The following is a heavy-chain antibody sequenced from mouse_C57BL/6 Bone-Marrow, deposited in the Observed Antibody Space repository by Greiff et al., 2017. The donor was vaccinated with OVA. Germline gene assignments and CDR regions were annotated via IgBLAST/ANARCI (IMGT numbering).Heavy chain of an antibody. CDR1: GYTFTSYG. CDR3: ARGIYYDYEAY. V-gene: IGHV1-81*01. D-gene: IGHD2-4*01. CDR2: IYPRSGNT. J-gene: IGHJ3*01. Sequence: VQLVESGAELARPGASVKLSCKASGYTFTSYGISWVKQRTGQGLEWIGEIYPRSGNTYYNEKFKGKATLTADKSSSTAYMELRSLTSEDSAVYFCARGIYYDYEAYWGQGTLVTVSA.